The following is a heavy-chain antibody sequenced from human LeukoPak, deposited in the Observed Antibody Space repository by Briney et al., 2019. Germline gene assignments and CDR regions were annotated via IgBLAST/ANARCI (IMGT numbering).Heavy chain of an antibody. CDR2: INSLSGAT. D-gene: IGHD1-26*01. CDR1: GYTFSGYY. V-gene: IGHV1-2*02. J-gene: IGHJ4*02. Sequence: ASAKVSCNASGYTFSGYYMHWVRQAPGQGLESMGWINSLSGATNYASNFQGRVTFSRDNSISTAYMDLTSLRSDDTAIYYCARGRGGATTGFDHWGQGTLVIASS. CDR3: ARGRGGATTGFDH.